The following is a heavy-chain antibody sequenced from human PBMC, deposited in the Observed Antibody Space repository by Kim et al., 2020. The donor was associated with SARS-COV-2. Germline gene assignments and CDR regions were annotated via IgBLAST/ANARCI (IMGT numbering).Heavy chain of an antibody. CDR3: AKRTGASSGFDY. CDR2: IDGSGGAT. V-gene: IGHV3-23*01. J-gene: IGHJ4*02. D-gene: IGHD1-1*01. Sequence: GGSLRLSCAASGFTFYSYAMSWVRQAPGKGLEWVSAIDGSGGATYYADSVKGRFTISRDNSKNSLFLQMDSLRVEDTAFYYCAKRTGASSGFDYWGQGTLVTVSS. CDR1: GFTFYSYA.